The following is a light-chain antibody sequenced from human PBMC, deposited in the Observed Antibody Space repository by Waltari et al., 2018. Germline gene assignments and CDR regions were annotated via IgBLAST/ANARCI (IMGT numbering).Light chain of an antibody. CDR2: GAS. CDR3: QQYNNWPPVT. J-gene: IGKJ1*01. Sequence: EIVMKQSPATLSVSPGERATLSCRASQSVSSNLAWYQQRPGQVPRLLIYGASTRATGIPARFSGSGSGTEFTLTVSSLQPEDFAVYYCQQYNNWPPVTFGQGTKVEIK. CDR1: QSVSSN. V-gene: IGKV3-15*01.